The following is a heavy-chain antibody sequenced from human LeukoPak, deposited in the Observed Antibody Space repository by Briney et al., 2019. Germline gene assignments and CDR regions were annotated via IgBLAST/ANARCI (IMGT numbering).Heavy chain of an antibody. D-gene: IGHD3-16*02. CDR2: INPNSGGT. CDR3: ARSPITFGGVIADYFDY. Sequence: GASVKVSCKASGGTFSSYAISWVRQAPGQGLEWMGWINPNSGGTNYAQKFQGRVTMTRDTSISTAYMELSRLRSDDTAVYYCARSPITFGGVIADYFDYWGQGTLVTVSS. V-gene: IGHV1-2*02. J-gene: IGHJ4*02. CDR1: GGTFSSYA.